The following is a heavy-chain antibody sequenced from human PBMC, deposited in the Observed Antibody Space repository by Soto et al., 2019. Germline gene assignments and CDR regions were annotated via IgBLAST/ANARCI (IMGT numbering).Heavy chain of an antibody. J-gene: IGHJ4*02. CDR1: GFTFSSYG. V-gene: IGHV3-30*18. D-gene: IGHD2-21*02. CDR2: ISYDGSNK. CDR3: AKSALVVVTATYFDS. Sequence: QVQLVESGGGVVQPGRSLRLSCAASGFTFSSYGMHWVRQAPGKGLEWVAVISYDGSNKYYADSVKGRFTISRDNSKNSLSLQMNSLRAEDTAVYYCAKSALVVVTATYFDSWGQGTLVTVSS.